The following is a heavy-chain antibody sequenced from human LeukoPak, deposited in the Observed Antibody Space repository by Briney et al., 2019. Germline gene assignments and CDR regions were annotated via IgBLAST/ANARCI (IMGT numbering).Heavy chain of an antibody. J-gene: IGHJ4*02. CDR2: VYFSGST. CDR1: GASISSRDHY. Sequence: SETLSLTCSVSGASISSRDHYWAWIRQPPGKGLEWIGSVYFSGSTYYKASLKSRLTISVDTSKNQFSLTLKSVTAADTSVYYCARGVEMWPSFDSWGQGTRSSSP. V-gene: IGHV4-39*01. D-gene: IGHD5-24*01. CDR3: ARGVEMWPSFDS.